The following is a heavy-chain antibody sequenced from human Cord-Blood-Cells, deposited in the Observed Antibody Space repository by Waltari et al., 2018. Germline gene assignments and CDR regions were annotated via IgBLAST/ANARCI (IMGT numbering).Heavy chain of an antibody. CDR1: GYSFTSYW. CDR3: ARRLGQYSGYDEYYYMDV. V-gene: IGHV5-51*01. Sequence: EVQLVQSGAEVKKPGESLKISCKGSGYSFTSYWIGWVTQMPGQGLEWMGIIYPGDSDTRYSPSFQGQVTISADKSISTAYLQWSSLKASDTAMYYCARRLGQYSGYDEYYYMDVWGKGTTVTVSS. CDR2: IYPGDSDT. J-gene: IGHJ6*03. D-gene: IGHD5-12*01.